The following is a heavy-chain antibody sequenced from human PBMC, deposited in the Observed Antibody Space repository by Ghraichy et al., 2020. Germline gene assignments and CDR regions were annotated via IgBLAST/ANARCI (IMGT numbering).Heavy chain of an antibody. D-gene: IGHD1-7*01. CDR1: GGSISSSSYY. CDR2: IYYSGST. Sequence: SETLSLTCTVSGGSISSSSYYWGWIRQPQGKGLEWIGSIYYSGSTYYNPSLKSRVTISVDTSKNQFSLKLSSVTAADTAVYYCARLTGTTIDYWGQGTLVTVSS. J-gene: IGHJ4*02. V-gene: IGHV4-39*01. CDR3: ARLTGTTIDY.